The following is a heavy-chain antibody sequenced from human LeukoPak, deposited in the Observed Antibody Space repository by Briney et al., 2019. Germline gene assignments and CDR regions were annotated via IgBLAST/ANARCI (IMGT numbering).Heavy chain of an antibody. CDR2: IYYSGST. V-gene: IGHV4-30-4*08. D-gene: IGHD6-13*01. J-gene: IGHJ3*02. Sequence: SETLSLTCTVYGGSFSGYYWSWIRRPPGKGLEWIGYIYYSGSTYYNPSLKSRVTISVDTSKNQFSLKLSSVTAADTAVYYCARTDSSSWYGDAFDIWGQGTMVTVSS. CDR1: GGSFSGYY. CDR3: ARTDSSSWYGDAFDI.